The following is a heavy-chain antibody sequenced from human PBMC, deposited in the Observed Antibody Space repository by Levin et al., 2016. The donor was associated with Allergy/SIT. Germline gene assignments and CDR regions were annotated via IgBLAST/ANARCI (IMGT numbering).Heavy chain of an antibody. J-gene: IGHJ1*01. CDR3: AREPPHNWNDEEYFQH. D-gene: IGHD1-20*01. V-gene: IGHV3-21*01. Sequence: GESLKISCAASGFTFSSYSMNWVRQAPGKGLEWVSSISSSSSYIYYADSVKGRFTISRDNAKNSLYLQMNSLRAEDTAVYYCAREPPHNWNDEEYFQHWGQGTLVTVSS. CDR1: GFTFSSYS. CDR2: ISSSSSYI.